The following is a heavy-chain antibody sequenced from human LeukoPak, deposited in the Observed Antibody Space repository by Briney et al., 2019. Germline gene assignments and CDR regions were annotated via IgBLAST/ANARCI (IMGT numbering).Heavy chain of an antibody. CDR3: ARETLGAI. CDR1: GFTFSTYS. D-gene: IGHD3-16*01. CDR2: IGTSGRYI. J-gene: IGHJ3*02. Sequence: GGSLRLSCAASGFTFSTYSMNWVRQAPGKGLEWVSSIGTSGRYIYYADSVKGRFTISRDNAKNALSLQMNSLRAEGTAVYYCARETLGAIWGQGTMVTVSS. V-gene: IGHV3-21*01.